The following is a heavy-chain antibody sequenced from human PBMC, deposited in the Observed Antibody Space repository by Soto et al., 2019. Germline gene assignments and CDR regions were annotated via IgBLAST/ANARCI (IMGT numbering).Heavy chain of an antibody. CDR1: GFTVDDYA. CDR3: AKDMKWGGMTTIHYFES. V-gene: IGHV3-9*01. Sequence: GGSLRLSCAASGFTVDDYAMHWVRQAPGKGLEGVSGISWNSETIDYADSVKGRFTISRDNAKSSLFLQMNSLRPDDTALYYCAKDMKWGGMTTIHYFESWGQGTLVTVSS. CDR2: ISWNSETI. J-gene: IGHJ4*02. D-gene: IGHD4-17*01.